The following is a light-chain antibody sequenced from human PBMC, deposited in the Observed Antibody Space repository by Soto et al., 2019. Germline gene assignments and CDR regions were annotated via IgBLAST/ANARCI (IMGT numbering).Light chain of an antibody. J-gene: IGKJ1*01. CDR2: DAS. CDR1: QSVSSTY. CDR3: QQYGSSPKT. V-gene: IGKV3-20*01. Sequence: EIVLTQSPGTLSLSRGERSTLXXRASQSVSSTYLAWYQQKPGQAPRVXIYDASNRATGIPDRFSGSGSGTDFTLTISRLEPEDFAVYYCQQYGSSPKTFGQGTKVDIK.